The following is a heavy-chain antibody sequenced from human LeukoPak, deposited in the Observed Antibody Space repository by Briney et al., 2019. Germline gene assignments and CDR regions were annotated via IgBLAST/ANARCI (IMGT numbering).Heavy chain of an antibody. J-gene: IGHJ5*02. CDR2: MNPNSGNT. Sequence: ASVKVSFKASGYTFTSYDINWVRQATGQGLEWMGWMNPNSGNTGYAQKFQGRVTMTRNTSISKAYMELSSLRSEDTAVYYCARGLPMVRGVITPRWFDPWGQGTLVTVSS. V-gene: IGHV1-8*01. CDR1: GYTFTSYD. D-gene: IGHD3-10*01. CDR3: ARGLPMVRGVITPRWFDP.